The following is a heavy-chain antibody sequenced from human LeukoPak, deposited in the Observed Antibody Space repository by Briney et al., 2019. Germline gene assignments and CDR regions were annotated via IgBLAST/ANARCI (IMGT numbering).Heavy chain of an antibody. CDR3: ARDEGWDYYDSSAFDY. Sequence: PSETLSLTCTVSGGSISSSSYYWGWIRQPPGKGLEWIGSIYYSGNTYYNPSLKSRVTISVDTSKNQFSLKLSSVTAADTAIYYCARDEGWDYYDSSAFDYWGQGTLVTVSS. CDR1: GGSISSSSYY. D-gene: IGHD3-22*01. J-gene: IGHJ4*02. CDR2: IYYSGNT. V-gene: IGHV4-39*07.